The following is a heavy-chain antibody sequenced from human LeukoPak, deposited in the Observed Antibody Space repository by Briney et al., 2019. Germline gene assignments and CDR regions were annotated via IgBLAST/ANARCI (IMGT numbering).Heavy chain of an antibody. V-gene: IGHV3-23*01. Sequence: GGSLRLSCAASGFTFSSYAMSWVRQAPGKGLEWVSAISGSGGSTYYADSVKGRFTISRDNSKNTLYLRMNSLRAEDTAVYYCAKWSSGITMVRGVMGAFDYWGRGTLVTVSS. CDR3: AKWSSGITMVRGVMGAFDY. J-gene: IGHJ4*02. CDR2: ISGSGGST. CDR1: GFTFSSYA. D-gene: IGHD3-10*01.